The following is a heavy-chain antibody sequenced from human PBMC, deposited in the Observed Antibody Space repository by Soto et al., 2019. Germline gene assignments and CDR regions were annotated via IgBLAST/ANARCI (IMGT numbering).Heavy chain of an antibody. CDR1: GYTFTSYG. D-gene: IGHD3-16*02. V-gene: IGHV1-18*01. CDR3: ARWPGGRRNYDYVWGCYRFDDAFDI. CDR2: ISAYNGNK. Sequence: QVQLVQSGAEVKKPGASVKVSCKASGYTFTSYGISWVRQAPGQGLEWMGWISAYNGNKNYAQKLQGRVSMTTDTSTSTADMELRSLRSDDTAVYYYARWPGGRRNYDYVWGCYRFDDAFDIWGQGTMVTVSS. J-gene: IGHJ3*02.